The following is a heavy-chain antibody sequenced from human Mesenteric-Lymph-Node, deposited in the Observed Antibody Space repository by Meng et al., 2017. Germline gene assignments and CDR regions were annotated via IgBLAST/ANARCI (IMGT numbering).Heavy chain of an antibody. J-gene: IGHJ4*02. D-gene: IGHD5-18*01. CDR2: IYHSGST. V-gene: IGHV4-4*02. CDR1: GGSISSVYW. Sequence: QVLLQESGPGLVKPAETLSLTCAASGGSISSVYWWTWVRQSPGKGLEWIGEIYHSGSTNYNPSLKSRVTISVDKSKNQFSLKLTSVTAADTAVYYCARGGYYSFDYWGQGTLVTVSS. CDR3: ARGGYYSFDY.